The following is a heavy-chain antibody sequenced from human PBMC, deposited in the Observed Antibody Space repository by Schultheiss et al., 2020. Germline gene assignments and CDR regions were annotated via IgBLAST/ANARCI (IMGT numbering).Heavy chain of an antibody. CDR2: IYTSGST. CDR3: ARRLAFGGVIVTGPYFDY. V-gene: IGHV4-61*02. CDR1: GGSISSGGYY. J-gene: IGHJ4*02. Sequence: SETLSLTCTVSGGSISSGGYYWSWIRQPAGKGLEWIGRIYTSGSTNYNPSLKSRVTISVDTSKNQFSLKLSSVTAADTAVYYCARRLAFGGVIVTGPYFDYWGQGTLVTVSS. D-gene: IGHD3-16*02.